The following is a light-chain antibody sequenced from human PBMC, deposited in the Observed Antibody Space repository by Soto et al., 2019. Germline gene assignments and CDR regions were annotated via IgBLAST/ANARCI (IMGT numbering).Light chain of an antibody. CDR3: MQALQTPLT. CDR1: QSLLHSNGYNY. CDR2: LGS. J-gene: IGKJ4*01. Sequence: DIVMTQSPLSLPVTPGEPASISCRSSQSLLHSNGYNYLDWYLQKPGQSPQLLIYLGSNRASGVPDRLSGSGSGPDFTLKISRVEAEDVGVYYCMQALQTPLTFGGGTKVEIK. V-gene: IGKV2-28*01.